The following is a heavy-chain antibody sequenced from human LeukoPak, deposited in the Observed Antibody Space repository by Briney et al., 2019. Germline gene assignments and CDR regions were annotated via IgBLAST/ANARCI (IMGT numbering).Heavy chain of an antibody. J-gene: IGHJ4*02. D-gene: IGHD5-18*01. CDR1: GFTLSSYS. Sequence: GGSLRLSCAASGFTLSSYSMRWVRQAQGKGLEWVSAISGSGGSTYYADSVKGRFTISRDNSKNTLYLQMNSLRAEDTAVYYCAKVVTSVGGYWGQGTLVTVSS. CDR2: ISGSGGST. CDR3: AKVVTSVGGY. V-gene: IGHV3-23*01.